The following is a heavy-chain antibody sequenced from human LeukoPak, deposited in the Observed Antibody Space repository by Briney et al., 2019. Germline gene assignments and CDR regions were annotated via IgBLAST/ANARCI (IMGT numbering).Heavy chain of an antibody. J-gene: IGHJ4*02. CDR2: ISNNGGYT. CDR1: GFTFSSSA. CDR3: AKQLGYCSDGSCFFPY. Sequence: GGSLRLSCAASGFTFSSSAMSWVRQAPGKGLEWVSAISNNGGYTYYADSVQGRFTISRDNSKSTLCPQMNSLRAEDTAVYYCAKQLGYCSDGSCFFPYWGQGTLVTVSS. V-gene: IGHV3-23*01. D-gene: IGHD2-15*01.